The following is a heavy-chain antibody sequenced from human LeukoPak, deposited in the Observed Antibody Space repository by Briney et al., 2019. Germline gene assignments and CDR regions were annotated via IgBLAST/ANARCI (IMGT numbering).Heavy chain of an antibody. CDR1: GFSFSNYG. Sequence: PGGSLRLSCAASGFSFSNYGMNWVRQAPGKGLEWVSGITGNGATTYYADSVKGRFTISRDNSRDTLSVQINSLRAEDTAVYYCAKLQSVVIPAAMLGFDYWGQGILVTVSS. CDR2: ITGNGATT. D-gene: IGHD2-2*01. CDR3: AKLQSVVIPAAMLGFDY. J-gene: IGHJ4*02. V-gene: IGHV3-23*01.